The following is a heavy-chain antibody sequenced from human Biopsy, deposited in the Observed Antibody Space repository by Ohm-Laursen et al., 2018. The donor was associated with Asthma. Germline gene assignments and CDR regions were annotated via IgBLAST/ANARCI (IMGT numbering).Heavy chain of an antibody. J-gene: IGHJ4*02. D-gene: IGHD3-22*01. CDR1: FVSITSGGYY. CDR2: INYRGST. Sequence: TLSFTGTVSFVSITSGGYYRTSIRQHPGKVLYIIRSINYRGSTYYNPSLKSRVSISIDTSKNQFSLKLSSATAADTAVYYCARAQDYYDSRGYYRSFDYWGQGTLVTVSS. CDR3: ARAQDYYDSRGYYRSFDY. V-gene: IGHV4-31*03.